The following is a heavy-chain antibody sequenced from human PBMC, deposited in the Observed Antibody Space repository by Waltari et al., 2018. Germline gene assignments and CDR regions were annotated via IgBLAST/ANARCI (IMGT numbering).Heavy chain of an antibody. Sequence: EVQLVESGGGLVQPGGSLSLSCAASGFTFSSYWMPWVRQAPGKGLVWVSRINSDGSSTSYADSVKGRFTISRDNAKNTLYLQMNSLRAEDTAVYYCAVGTPGYYYGMDVWGQGTTVTVSS. CDR1: GFTFSSYW. CDR2: INSDGSST. J-gene: IGHJ6*02. V-gene: IGHV3-74*01. CDR3: AVGTPGYYYGMDV. D-gene: IGHD1-1*01.